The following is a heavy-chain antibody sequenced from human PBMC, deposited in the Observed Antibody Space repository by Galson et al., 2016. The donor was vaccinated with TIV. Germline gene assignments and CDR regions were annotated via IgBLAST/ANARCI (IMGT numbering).Heavy chain of an antibody. CDR1: GFIFDEYA. Sequence: SLRLSCAASGFIFDEYAMHWVRHAPGKGLEWVSGISWNSGNIGYADSVKGRFTITRDNAKNSLHLQMNSLRPEDTALYHCVKANVYLGLVVADGAFDIWGQGTMVTVSS. CDR3: VKANVYLGLVVADGAFDI. V-gene: IGHV3-9*01. CDR2: ISWNSGNI. D-gene: IGHD3-22*01. J-gene: IGHJ3*02.